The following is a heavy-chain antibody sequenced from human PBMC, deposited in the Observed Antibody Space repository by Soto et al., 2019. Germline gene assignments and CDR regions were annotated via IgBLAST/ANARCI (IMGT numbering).Heavy chain of an antibody. Sequence: PGGSLRLSCAASGFTFSDYYMSWIRQAPGKGLEWDSYISSSSSYTNYADSVKGRFTISRDSSKNTVSLEMTSLRAEDTAVYYCAKGGRQWLVTPDFNYWGQGALVTVS. V-gene: IGHV3-11*06. CDR2: ISSSSSYT. CDR3: AKGGRQWLVTPDFNY. D-gene: IGHD6-19*01. CDR1: GFTFSDYY. J-gene: IGHJ4*02.